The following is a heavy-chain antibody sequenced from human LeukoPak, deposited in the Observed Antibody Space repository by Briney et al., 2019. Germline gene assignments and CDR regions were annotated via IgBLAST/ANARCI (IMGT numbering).Heavy chain of an antibody. CDR2: MNPNSGNT. Sequence: ASVTVSCKASGYTFTSYDINWVRQAPGQGLEWMGWMNPNSGNTGYAQKFQGRVTITKNTSITTAYMELSSLRSEDTAVYYCARALSWTTDSYYYMDVWGKGTTVTVSS. V-gene: IGHV1-8*01. D-gene: IGHD3/OR15-3a*01. J-gene: IGHJ6*03. CDR3: ARALSWTTDSYYYMDV. CDR1: GYTFTSYD.